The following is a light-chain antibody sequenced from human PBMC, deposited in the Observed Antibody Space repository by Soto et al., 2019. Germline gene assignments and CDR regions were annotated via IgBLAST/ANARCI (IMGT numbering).Light chain of an antibody. V-gene: IGKV3-15*01. Sequence: EIVMTQSPATLSVSPGERATVSCRASQSVSSNLAWYQQKPGQAPRLLIYGASTRATAIPARFTGSGSGTEFTLTISSLQSGDFAVYFCQQYSDWPYTFGQGTKVDIK. CDR2: GAS. CDR3: QQYSDWPYT. CDR1: QSVSSN. J-gene: IGKJ2*01.